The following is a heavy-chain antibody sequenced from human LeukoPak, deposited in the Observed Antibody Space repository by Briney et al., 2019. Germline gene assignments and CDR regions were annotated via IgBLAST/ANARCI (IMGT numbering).Heavy chain of an antibody. CDR3: ARDKIVGATTLDY. CDR2: IKQDGSEK. D-gene: IGHD1-26*01. J-gene: IGHJ4*02. Sequence: GGSLRLSCAASGSTFSSYWMSWVRQAPGKGLEWVANIKQDGSEKYYVDSVKGRFTISRDNAKNSLYLQMNSLRAEDTAVYYCARDKIVGATTLDYWGQGTLVTVSS. V-gene: IGHV3-7*03. CDR1: GSTFSSYW.